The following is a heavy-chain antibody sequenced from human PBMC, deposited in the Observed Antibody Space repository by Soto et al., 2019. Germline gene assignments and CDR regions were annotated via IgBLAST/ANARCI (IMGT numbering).Heavy chain of an antibody. J-gene: IGHJ6*01. V-gene: IGHV1-18*01. CDR1: GYTFTSYD. Sequence: ASVKVACKASGYTFTSYDINWVRQATGQGLEWMGWMSAYNGNTNYAQKLQGRVTMTTDTSTSTAYMELRSLRSDDTAVYYCARELHYDSSGYSYVAREGMDVLGKATTVT. CDR2: MSAYNGNT. CDR3: ARELHYDSSGYSYVAREGMDV. D-gene: IGHD3-22*01.